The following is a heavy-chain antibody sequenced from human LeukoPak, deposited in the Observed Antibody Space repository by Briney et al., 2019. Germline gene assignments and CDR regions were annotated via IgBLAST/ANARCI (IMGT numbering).Heavy chain of an antibody. J-gene: IGHJ4*02. V-gene: IGHV1-24*01. CDR3: ATGIEPNSSLGDY. D-gene: IGHD1-14*01. CDR1: GYTLNQLS. Sequence: ASVKVSCKVSGYTLNQLSMHWVRQAPGKGLEWMGGFDHEDGETIYAQMFQGRVTMIEDTSTDTAFIELSSLRSEDTAVYYCATGIEPNSSLGDYWGQGTLVTVPS. CDR2: FDHEDGET.